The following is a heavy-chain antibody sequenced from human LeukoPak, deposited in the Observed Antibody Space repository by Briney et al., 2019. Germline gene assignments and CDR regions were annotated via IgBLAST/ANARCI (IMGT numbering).Heavy chain of an antibody. CDR2: IYTSGST. J-gene: IGHJ6*03. V-gene: IGHV4-61*02. CDR3: ARGSGDDYYYYYMDV. Sequence: SQTLSLTCTVSGGSISSGSYYWSWIRQPAGKGLEWLGRIYTSGSTNYNPSLKSRVTISVDTSKNQFSLKLSSVTAADTAVYYCARGSGDDYYYYYMDVWGKGTTVTVSS. D-gene: IGHD7-27*01. CDR1: GGSISSGSYY.